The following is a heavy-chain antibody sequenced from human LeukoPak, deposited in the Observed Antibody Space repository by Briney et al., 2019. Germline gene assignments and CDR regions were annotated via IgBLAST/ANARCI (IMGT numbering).Heavy chain of an antibody. V-gene: IGHV4-39*01. Sequence: SETLSLTCTVSGGSIRSSSCYWGWIRQPPGKGLEWIGSIYYSGSTYYNASLKSRGTISVDTSKNQFSLKLNSVTAADTAVYFCARQVVAVAGTGYFDYWGQGTLVTVSS. D-gene: IGHD6-19*01. CDR2: IYYSGST. CDR1: GGSIRSSSCY. J-gene: IGHJ4*02. CDR3: ARQVVAVAGTGYFDY.